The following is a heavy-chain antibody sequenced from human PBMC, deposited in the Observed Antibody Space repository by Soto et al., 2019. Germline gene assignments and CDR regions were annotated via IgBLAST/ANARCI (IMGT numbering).Heavy chain of an antibody. V-gene: IGHV4-59*08. CDR3: ARHKTLHGGYDY. J-gene: IGHJ4*02. Sequence: WETMSLTSTVSCGSSITYYGRWIMQPPGKGLEWIGYIHYSGSTNYNPSLKSRVTISVDTSKNQFSLRLSSVTAADLAFYYCARHKTLHGGYDYWGQGPLVSVPS. D-gene: IGHD5-12*01. CDR1: CGSSITYY. CDR2: IHYSGST.